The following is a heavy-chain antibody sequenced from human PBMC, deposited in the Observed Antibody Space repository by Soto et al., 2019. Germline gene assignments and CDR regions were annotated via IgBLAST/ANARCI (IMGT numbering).Heavy chain of an antibody. J-gene: IGHJ6*02. CDR2: INPSGGST. CDR1: GYTFTSYY. Sequence: ASVKVSYKASGYTFTSYYMHWVRQAPGQGLEWMGIINPSGGSTSYAQKFQGRVTMTRDTSTSTAYMELSSLRSEDTAVYYCGVVLVPAAMPGRYYYYGMDVWGQGTTVTVSS. D-gene: IGHD2-2*01. CDR3: GVVLVPAAMPGRYYYYGMDV. V-gene: IGHV1-46*01.